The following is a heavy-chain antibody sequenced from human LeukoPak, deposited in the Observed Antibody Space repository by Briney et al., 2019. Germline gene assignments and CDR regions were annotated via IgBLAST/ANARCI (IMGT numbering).Heavy chain of an antibody. J-gene: IGHJ1*01. D-gene: IGHD3-22*01. CDR2: IKQDGSEK. Sequence: GGSLRLSCAASGFTFSSYWMSWVRQAPGKGLEWVANIKQDGSEKYYVDSVKGRFTISRDNAKNSLYLQMNSLRAEDTAVYYCTLYDSSGYGYFQHWGQGTLVTVSS. V-gene: IGHV3-7*01. CDR3: TLYDSSGYGYFQH. CDR1: GFTFSSYW.